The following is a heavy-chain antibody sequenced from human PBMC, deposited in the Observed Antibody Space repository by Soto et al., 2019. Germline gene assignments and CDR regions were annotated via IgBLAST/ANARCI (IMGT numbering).Heavy chain of an antibody. CDR3: ARDLSIAAAGTLYYYYGMDV. J-gene: IGHJ6*02. V-gene: IGHV1-2*04. CDR2: INPNSGGT. Sequence: ASVKVSCKASGYTFTGYYMHWVRQAPGQGLEWMGWINPNSGGTNYAQKFQGWVTMTRDTSISTAYMELSRLRSDDTAVYYCARDLSIAAAGTLYYYYGMDVWGQGTTVTVS. CDR1: GYTFTGYY. D-gene: IGHD6-13*01.